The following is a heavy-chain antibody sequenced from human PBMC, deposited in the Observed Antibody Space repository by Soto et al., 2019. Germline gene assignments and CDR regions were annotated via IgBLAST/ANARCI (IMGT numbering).Heavy chain of an antibody. CDR3: ARHDRVRGLHVVNYDNSGFYS. CDR2: IDPSDSYA. V-gene: IGHV5-10-1*01. Sequence: GESLKISCKGSEYSFTNYWISWVRQVPGKGLEWMGRIDPSDSYANYSPSFQGHVTISADKSISTAYLQWSSLKASDTAMYYCARHDRVRGLHVVNYDNSGFYSWGQGTLVTVSS. J-gene: IGHJ4*02. CDR1: EYSFTNYW. D-gene: IGHD3-10*01.